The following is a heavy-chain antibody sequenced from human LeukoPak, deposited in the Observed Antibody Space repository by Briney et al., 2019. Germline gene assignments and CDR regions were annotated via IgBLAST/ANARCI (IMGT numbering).Heavy chain of an antibody. CDR2: INPNSGDT. CDR3: ATQRGSYLWGTDFDY. D-gene: IGHD3-16*01. Sequence: ASVKVSCQASVYTFTRYYMHWVRQAPAKGLAWMGWINPNSGDTKHAQKFQGRVTMTRDTSISTAYMELSRLRSDDTAVYYCATQRGSYLWGTDFDYWGQGTLVTVSS. J-gene: IGHJ4*02. V-gene: IGHV1-2*02. CDR1: VYTFTRYY.